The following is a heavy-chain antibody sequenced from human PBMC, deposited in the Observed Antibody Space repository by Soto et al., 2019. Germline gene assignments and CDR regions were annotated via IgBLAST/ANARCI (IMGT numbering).Heavy chain of an antibody. D-gene: IGHD2-21*01. CDR2: MNPNSGNT. V-gene: IGHV1-8*01. CDR1: GYTFTSYD. J-gene: IGHJ3*02. Sequence: ASVKVSCKASGYTFTSYDINWVRQATGQGLEWMGWMNPNSGNTGYAQKFQGRVTMTRNTSISTAYMELSSLRSEDTAVYYCASLYLWLTDSPDAFDIWGQGPRVTVSS. CDR3: ASLYLWLTDSPDAFDI.